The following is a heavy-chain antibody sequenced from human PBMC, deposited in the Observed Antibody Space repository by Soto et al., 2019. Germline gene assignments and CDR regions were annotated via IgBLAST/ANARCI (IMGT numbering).Heavy chain of an antibody. J-gene: IGHJ6*02. Sequence: PGGSLRLFCAAWGLRFSAYGMTWVRQAPGQGLEWVSLISGVGDGTYYTDSVKGRFFISRDNTKNTLNLQMTGLRGEDTAVYFCAKIGDFWSWGMDAWGQGTTVTVSS. D-gene: IGHD3-3*01. V-gene: IGHV3-23*01. CDR2: ISGVGDGT. CDR3: AKIGDFWSWGMDA. CDR1: GLRFSAYG.